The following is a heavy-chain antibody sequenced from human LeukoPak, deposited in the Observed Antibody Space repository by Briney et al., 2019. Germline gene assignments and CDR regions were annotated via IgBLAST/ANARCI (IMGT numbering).Heavy chain of an antibody. Sequence: ASVKVSCKASGYTFTGYYIHWLRQAPGQGLEWMGFINPNSGGTNYAQKFQGRVTMTRDTSTSTVYMELSSLRSEDTAVYYCARGHYESSGYYLGYWGQGTLATVSS. CDR1: GYTFTGYY. J-gene: IGHJ4*02. CDR3: ARGHYESSGYYLGY. V-gene: IGHV1-46*01. CDR2: INPNSGGT. D-gene: IGHD3-22*01.